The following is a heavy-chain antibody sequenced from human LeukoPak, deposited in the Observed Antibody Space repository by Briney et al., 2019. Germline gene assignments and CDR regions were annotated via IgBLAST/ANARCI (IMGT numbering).Heavy chain of an antibody. Sequence: GGSLRLSCAASGFTFRNYAMNWVRQAPGKGLEWVSGISGSGGSTYYAGSVKGRFTISRDNSKNTLYLQMNSLRAEDTAVYDCSKDLRAISSGWFGGYFDYWGQGNLVTVSS. CDR3: SKDLRAISSGWFGGYFDY. D-gene: IGHD6-19*01. CDR1: GFTFRNYA. V-gene: IGHV3-23*01. J-gene: IGHJ4*02. CDR2: ISGSGGST.